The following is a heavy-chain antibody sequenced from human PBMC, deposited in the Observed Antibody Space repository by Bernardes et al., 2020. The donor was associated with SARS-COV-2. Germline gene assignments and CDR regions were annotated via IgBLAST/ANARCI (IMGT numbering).Heavy chain of an antibody. CDR3: AKADFPTYYYYGMDV. J-gene: IGHJ6*02. V-gene: IGHV3-43*01. CDR2: ISWDGGST. CDR1: GFTFDDYT. D-gene: IGHD3-3*01. Sequence: GGSLRLSCAASGFTFDDYTMHWVRQAPGKGLEWVSLISWDGGSTYYADSVKGRFTISRDNSKNSLYLQMNSLRTEDTALYYCAKADFPTYYYYGMDVWGQGTTVTVSS.